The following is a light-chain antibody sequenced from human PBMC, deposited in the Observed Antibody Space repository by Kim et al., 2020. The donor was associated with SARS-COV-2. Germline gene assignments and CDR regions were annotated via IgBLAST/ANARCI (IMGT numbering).Light chain of an antibody. CDR1: QTVNYNY. CDR3: QQYGRSAA. CDR2: DAS. Sequence: SPGKGATPSCRASQTVNYNYLAWYQHKPGQAPRLLIHDASSSATGIPDRCSGRWSGTVFTPTISRLEAEDVAEYYCQQYGRSAAFGEGTKVDIK. J-gene: IGKJ1*01. V-gene: IGKV3-20*01.